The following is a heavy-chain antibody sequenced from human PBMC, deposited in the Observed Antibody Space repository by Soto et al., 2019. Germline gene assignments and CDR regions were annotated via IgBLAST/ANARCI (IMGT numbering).Heavy chain of an antibody. Sequence: GSRRLSFAASGFNVGGSCMDWVRQAPGKGLQWVSRMTSDGSTTDYADSVKGRFTVSRDNGKYTLYLQMNSLRAEDTAVYYCATAEVDYWGPGTLVNLSS. CDR3: ATAEVDY. V-gene: IGHV3-74*01. J-gene: IGHJ4*02. CDR2: MTSDGSTT. CDR1: GFNVGGSC.